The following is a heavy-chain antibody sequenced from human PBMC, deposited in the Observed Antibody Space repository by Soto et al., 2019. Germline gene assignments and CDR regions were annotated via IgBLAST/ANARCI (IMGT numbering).Heavy chain of an antibody. CDR2: IYYSGST. CDR3: ARAPNSWYVYFAD. D-gene: IGHD6-13*01. J-gene: IGHJ4*02. Sequence: PSETLSLTCTVSGGSVSSGGGNYWSWIRQHPGKGLEWIGYIYYSGSTYYTPSLKSRLTISLDTSKNQFSLKLSSVTAADTAVYFCARAPNSWYVYFADWGQGTLVTVSS. V-gene: IGHV4-31*03. CDR1: GGSVSSGGGNY.